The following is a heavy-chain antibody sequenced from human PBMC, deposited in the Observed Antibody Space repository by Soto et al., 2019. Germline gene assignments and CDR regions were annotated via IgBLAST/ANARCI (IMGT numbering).Heavy chain of an antibody. CDR2: IYYSGNT. CDR1: GGSISSSSYY. D-gene: IGHD2-15*01. CDR3: AREGGRYCTGGSCQVDY. J-gene: IGHJ4*02. Sequence: QLQLQESGPGLVKPSETLSLTCTVSGGSISSSSYYWGWIRQPPGKGLEWIGSIYYSGNTYYTPSLKSRVTILVDTSKNQFSLKLSSVTAADTAVYYCAREGGRYCTGGSCQVDYWGQGTLVTVSS. V-gene: IGHV4-39*02.